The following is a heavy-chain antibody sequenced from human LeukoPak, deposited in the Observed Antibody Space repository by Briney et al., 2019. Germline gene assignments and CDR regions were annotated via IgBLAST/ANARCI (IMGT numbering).Heavy chain of an antibody. CDR1: GGSISGFY. Sequence: SETLSLTCTVSGGSISGFYWNWIRQPPGKGLEWIGYVYYSGNTNYNPSLKSRVTISLDTSKNQFSLKLRSVTAADTAVYYCARVGVSYGYFFDYWGQGTLVTVSS. CDR2: VYYSGNT. V-gene: IGHV4-59*01. D-gene: IGHD5-18*01. CDR3: ARVGVSYGYFFDY. J-gene: IGHJ4*02.